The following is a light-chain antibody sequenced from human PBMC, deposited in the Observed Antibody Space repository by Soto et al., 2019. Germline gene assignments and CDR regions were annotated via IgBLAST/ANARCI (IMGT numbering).Light chain of an antibody. CDR3: LHDALFPYS. CDR2: GIS. J-gene: IGKJ2*03. CDR1: QAIRND. Sequence: AIQMTQSPSSLSAPVGDTVTITCRASQAIRNDLGWFQQRPGKPPKLLIYGISILQTWVPSSFSGSGSGTDFTLTISAVQPEDFASYYCLHDALFPYSFGQGTRLEI. V-gene: IGKV1-6*01.